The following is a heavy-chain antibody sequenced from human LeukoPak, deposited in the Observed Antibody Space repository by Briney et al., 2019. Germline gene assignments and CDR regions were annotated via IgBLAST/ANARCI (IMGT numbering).Heavy chain of an antibody. CDR3: ARGSAMDPAYWYFDL. J-gene: IGHJ2*01. Sequence: ASVKVSCKASGYTFTSYNMHWVRQAPGQGLEWMGIINPSGGTTIYAQKFQGRVTMTRDTSTSTVYMELSSLRSEDTAVYYCARGSAMDPAYWYFDLWGRGTLVTVSS. CDR2: INPSGGTT. CDR1: GYTFTSYN. D-gene: IGHD5-18*01. V-gene: IGHV1-46*01.